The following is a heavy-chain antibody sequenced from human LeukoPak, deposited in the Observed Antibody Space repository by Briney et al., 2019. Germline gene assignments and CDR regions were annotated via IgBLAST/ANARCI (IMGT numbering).Heavy chain of an antibody. D-gene: IGHD3-16*02. CDR1: GFTFSSYS. J-gene: IGHJ5*02. V-gene: IGHV3-21*01. CDR2: ISTSSSYI. CDR3: ARDALEYDYIWGTYQGDWFDP. Sequence: GGSLRLSCAASGFTFSSYSMNWVRQAPGKGLQWVSSISTSSSYIYYADSVKGRFTISRDNAKNSLYLQMNSLSAEDTAVYYCARDALEYDYIWGTYQGDWFDPWGQGTLVTVSS.